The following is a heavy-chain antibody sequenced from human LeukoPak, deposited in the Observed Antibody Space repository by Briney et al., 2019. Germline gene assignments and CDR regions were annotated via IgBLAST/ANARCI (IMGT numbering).Heavy chain of an antibody. J-gene: IGHJ4*02. V-gene: IGHV3-23*01. D-gene: IGHD3-22*01. Sequence: GGSLRLSCAASGFTFSSYAMSWVRQAPGKGLEWVSAISGSGGSTYYADSVKGRFTISRDNSKNTLYLQMNSLRAEDTAVYYCAKGHYYDSSGYYLFDYWGQGTLVTVSS. CDR3: AKGHYYDSSGYYLFDY. CDR1: GFTFSSYA. CDR2: ISGSGGST.